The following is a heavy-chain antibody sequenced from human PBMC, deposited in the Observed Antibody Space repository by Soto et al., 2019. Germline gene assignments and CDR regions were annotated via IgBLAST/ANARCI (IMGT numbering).Heavy chain of an antibody. CDR3: ARSPLYYIGSGAYFEN. CDR1: GGILRSYA. D-gene: IGHD3-10*01. V-gene: IGHV1-69*12. J-gene: IGHJ4*02. Sequence: QVQLVQSGAEVKKPGSSVKVSCKASGGILRSYAISWVRQAPGQGLEWMGGIIAIFGTAKYAQNFQGRVTITADESTSTAYMELSSLRSEDTAVYYCARSPLYYIGSGAYFENWGQGTLVTVSS. CDR2: IIAIFGTA.